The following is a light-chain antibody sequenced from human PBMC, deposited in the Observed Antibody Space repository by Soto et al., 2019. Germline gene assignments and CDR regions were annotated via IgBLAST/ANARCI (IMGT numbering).Light chain of an antibody. CDR2: DVS. J-gene: IGLJ1*01. CDR3: NSFTTSSTTYV. CDR1: SSDVGGYNY. V-gene: IGLV2-14*03. Sequence: QSALTQPASVSGSPGQSITISCTGTSSDVGGYNYVSWYQQHPGNAPKLIIYDVSNRPSGVSNRFSGSKSGNTASLTISGLQAEDEADYYCNSFTTSSTTYVFGTGTKLTVL.